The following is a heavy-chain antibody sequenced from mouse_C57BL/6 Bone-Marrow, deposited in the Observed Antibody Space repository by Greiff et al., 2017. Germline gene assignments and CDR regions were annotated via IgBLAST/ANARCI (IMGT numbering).Heavy chain of an antibody. D-gene: IGHD2-1*01. CDR2: INPSSGYI. Sequence: VQLQQSAAELARPGAAVKMSCKASGYTFTSYTMHWVKQRPGQGLEWIGYINPSSGYIEYNQKFKDKTTLTADKSSSTAYMQLSSLTSEDSAVFYCVRERGIYYVNYGYAMDYWGQGTSGTVSS. V-gene: IGHV1-4*02. J-gene: IGHJ4*01. CDR3: VRERGIYYVNYGYAMDY. CDR1: GYTFTSYT.